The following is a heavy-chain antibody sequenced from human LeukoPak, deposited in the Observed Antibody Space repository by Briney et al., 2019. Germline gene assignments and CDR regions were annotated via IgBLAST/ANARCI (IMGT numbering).Heavy chain of an antibody. D-gene: IGHD3-10*01. CDR1: GDSVSSNSGT. CDR3: ARSRGGYSDY. Sequence: TSQTPSLTCAISGDSVSSNSGTWNWIRQSPSRGLEWLGRTYYRSKWYNDYAVSVKGRITINPDASKNQFSLQLNSVTPEDTALYYCARSRGGYSDYWGQGTLVTVSS. J-gene: IGHJ4*02. CDR2: TYYRSKWYN. V-gene: IGHV6-1*01.